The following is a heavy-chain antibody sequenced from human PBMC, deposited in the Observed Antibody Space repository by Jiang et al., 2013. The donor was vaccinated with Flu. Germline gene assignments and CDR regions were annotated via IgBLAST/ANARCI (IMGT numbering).Heavy chain of an antibody. CDR1: GGSISSTSYY. CDR3: ARHGGVSAYAPFDY. Sequence: PGLVKPSETLSLTCTVSGGSISSTSYYWGWVRQPPGKGLEWIGSISYSGNTYYNPSLKSRVTISVDTSKSQFSLKLSSVTAADAAVYYCARHGGVSAYAPFDYWGQGTLGTVSS. J-gene: IGHJ4*02. D-gene: IGHD2-2*01. V-gene: IGHV4-39*01. CDR2: ISYSGNT.